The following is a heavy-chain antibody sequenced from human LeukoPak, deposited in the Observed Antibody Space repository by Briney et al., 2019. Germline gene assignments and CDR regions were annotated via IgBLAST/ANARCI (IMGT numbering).Heavy chain of an antibody. V-gene: IGHV4-34*01. J-gene: IGHJ6*03. D-gene: IGHD1-7*01. CDR2: INDSGRT. Sequence: SETLPLTCAVYDGSFSNYYWSWIRQPPGKGLEWIGEINDSGRTNYNPSLMSRVTVSVDTSKNQFSLRLTSVTATDTAVYYCARRWNYGRNYYIDVWGKGATVSVSS. CDR3: ARRWNYGRNYYIDV. CDR1: DGSFSNYY.